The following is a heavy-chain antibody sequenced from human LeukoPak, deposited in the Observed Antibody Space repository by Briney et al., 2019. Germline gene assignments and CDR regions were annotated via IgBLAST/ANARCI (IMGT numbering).Heavy chain of an antibody. V-gene: IGHV5-51*01. CDR1: GYSFTSYW. CDR3: ARGTLRGVISNAFDI. D-gene: IGHD3-10*01. CDR2: IYPGDSDT. J-gene: IGHJ3*02. Sequence: ESLKISCKGSGYSFTSYWIGWVRQMPGKGLEWMGIIYPGDSDTKYSPSFQGQVTISADKSISTAYLQWNSLKASDIAMYYCARGTLRGVISNAFDIWGQGTMVTVSS.